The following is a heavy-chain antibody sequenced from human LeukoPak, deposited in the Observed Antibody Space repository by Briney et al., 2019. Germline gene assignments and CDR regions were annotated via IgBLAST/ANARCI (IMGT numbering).Heavy chain of an antibody. CDR2: ISGSGDAT. CDR3: AKGRGWEASYYYYYMDV. V-gene: IGHV3-23*01. D-gene: IGHD1-26*01. CDR1: GFTFSYYG. Sequence: GGSLRLSCAASGFTFSYYGMSWVRQAPGKGLEWVSSISGSGDATYYADSVKGRFTISRDNSKNTLYLQMNSLRAEDTAVYYCAKGRGWEASYYYYYMDVWGKGTTVTISS. J-gene: IGHJ6*03.